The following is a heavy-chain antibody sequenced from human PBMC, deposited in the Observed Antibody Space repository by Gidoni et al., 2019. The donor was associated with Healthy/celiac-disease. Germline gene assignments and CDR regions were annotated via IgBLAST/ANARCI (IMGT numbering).Heavy chain of an antibody. CDR1: GYSFTSYW. V-gene: IGHV5-51*01. D-gene: IGHD3-22*01. J-gene: IGHJ3*02. CDR3: ARPLKNYYDSSGYDAFDI. Sequence: EVQLVQSGAEVKKPGESLKISCKGSGYSFTSYWIGWVRQMPGKGLEWMGIIYPGDSDTRYSPSFQGQVTNSADKSISTAYLQWSSLKASDTAMYYCARPLKNYYDSSGYDAFDIWGQGTMVTVSS. CDR2: IYPGDSDT.